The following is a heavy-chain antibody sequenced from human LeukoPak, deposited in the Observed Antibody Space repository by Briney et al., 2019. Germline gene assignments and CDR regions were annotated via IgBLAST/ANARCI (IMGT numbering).Heavy chain of an antibody. Sequence: SETLSLTCTVSGASISTYYWSWIRQPPEKGLEWIAYIYNSVNTNYNPSLRSRVTISVDTSKNQFSLKLSSVAAADTAVYYCARDAAGFNSSWEFDYWGQGTLVTVSS. D-gene: IGHD6-13*01. CDR1: GASISTYY. J-gene: IGHJ4*02. CDR2: IYNSVNT. CDR3: ARDAAGFNSSWEFDY. V-gene: IGHV4-4*08.